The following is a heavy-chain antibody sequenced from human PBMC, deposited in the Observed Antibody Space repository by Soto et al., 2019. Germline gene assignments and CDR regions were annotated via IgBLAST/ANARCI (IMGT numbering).Heavy chain of an antibody. J-gene: IGHJ4*02. CDR2: INPASGST. CDR3: ARDLAAGEH. CDR1: GYTFTHYY. D-gene: IGHD6-13*01. V-gene: IGHV1-46*01. Sequence: QVQLVQSGAEVKKPGASVKVSCRTSGYTFTHYYIHWVRQAPGQGLEWLGIINPASGSTNYAQDFQGRVTLTVDTSTTTVYMELSGLRAEDTAIFYCARDLAAGEHWGQGTLVTVSS.